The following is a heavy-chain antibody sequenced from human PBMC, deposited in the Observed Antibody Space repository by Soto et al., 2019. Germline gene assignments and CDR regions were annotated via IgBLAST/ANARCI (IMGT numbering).Heavy chain of an antibody. CDR2: INHSGST. CDR1: GGSFSGYY. CDR3: ARGRITMVRGRNWFDP. Sequence: QVQLQQWGAGLLKPSETLSHTCAVYGGSFSGYYWSWIRQPPGKGLEWIGEINHSGSTNYNPSLKSRVTISVDTSKNQFSLKLSSVTAADTAVYYCARGRITMVRGRNWFDPWGQGTLVTVSS. D-gene: IGHD3-10*01. J-gene: IGHJ5*02. V-gene: IGHV4-34*01.